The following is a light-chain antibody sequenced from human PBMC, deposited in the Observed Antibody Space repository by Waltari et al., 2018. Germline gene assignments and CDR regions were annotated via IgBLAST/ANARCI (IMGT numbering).Light chain of an antibody. CDR1: SSDGGGYNY. V-gene: IGLV2-14*01. CDR2: DVS. Sequence: QSALTQPASVSGSPGQSITISCPGTSSDGGGYNYVSWYQQHPGKAPKLMIYDVSNRPSGVSNRFSGSKSGNTASLTISGLQAEDEADYYCSSYTSSSTLVVFGGGTKLTVL. CDR3: SSYTSSSTLVV. J-gene: IGLJ2*01.